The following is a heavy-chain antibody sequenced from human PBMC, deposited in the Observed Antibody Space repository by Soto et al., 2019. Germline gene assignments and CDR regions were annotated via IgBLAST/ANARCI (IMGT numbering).Heavy chain of an antibody. CDR1: GGSISSSTYY. D-gene: IGHD4-17*01. J-gene: IGHJ6*02. CDR3: AIHGVEYGDYASYYYYGMDV. V-gene: IGHV4-39*01. CDR2: IYYSGSA. Sequence: QVQLQESGPGLVKPSETLSLTCTVSGGSISSSTYYWGWIRQPPGKGLEWIGFIYYSGSAYYNPSLTSRVTISIDTSKNQCSRKLTSVTAADTAVFYCAIHGVEYGDYASYYYYGMDVWGRGTTVTVSS.